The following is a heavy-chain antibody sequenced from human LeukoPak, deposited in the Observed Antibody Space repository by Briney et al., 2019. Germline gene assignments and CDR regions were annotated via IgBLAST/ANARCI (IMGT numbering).Heavy chain of an antibody. V-gene: IGHV3-48*03. J-gene: IGHJ4*02. D-gene: IGHD2-15*01. CDR3: ARVGHCSGGSCRYFGY. CDR1: GFTFSSDE. Sequence: GGSLGISCAASGFTFSSDEMNCVRQAPGKGLEWVSYISSSGSTIYFADSVKGRFTISRDNAKNSLYLQMNSLRAEDTAVYYCARVGHCSGGSCRYFGYRGQGTLVTVSS. CDR2: ISSSGSTI.